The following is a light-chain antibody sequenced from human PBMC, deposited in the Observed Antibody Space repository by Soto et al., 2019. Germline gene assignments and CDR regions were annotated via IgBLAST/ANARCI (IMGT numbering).Light chain of an antibody. Sequence: QPVLTQSSSASASLGSSVDLTCTLSSGHSSYIIAWHQQQPGKAPRYLMKLEGSGSYNKGSGVPDRFSGYSSGADRYLTISKLQSEDEADYYCETCDSNIRVFGGGTKLTVL. CDR1: SGHSSYI. V-gene: IGLV4-60*03. J-gene: IGLJ3*02. CDR2: LEGSGSY. CDR3: ETCDSNIRV.